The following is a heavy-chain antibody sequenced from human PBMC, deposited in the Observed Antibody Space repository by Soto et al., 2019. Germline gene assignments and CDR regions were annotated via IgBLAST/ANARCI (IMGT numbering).Heavy chain of an antibody. J-gene: IGHJ3*02. CDR2: ISAYTRNT. CDR3: ARVLVYASRWWRNSDFDI. CDR1: RYTFTNYF. V-gene: IGHV1-18*01. D-gene: IGHD2-8*01. Sequence: ASLKVSFKASRYTFTNYFFIWWRHAPGQRLEWIGWISAYTRNTNYAQMFQGRVTMTTDTSTSTAYMELRSLTSDDTAVYYCARVLVYASRWWRNSDFDIWGQGTMVIVSS.